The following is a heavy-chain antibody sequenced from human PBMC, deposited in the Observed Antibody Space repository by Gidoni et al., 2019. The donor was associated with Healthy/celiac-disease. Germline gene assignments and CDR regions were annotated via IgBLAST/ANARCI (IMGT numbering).Heavy chain of an antibody. V-gene: IGHV3-64D*06. Sequence: EVQLVESGGGLVQPGGSLRLSCSASGFTFSSYAMHWVRQAQGKGLEYVSAISSNGGSTYYADSVKGRFTISRDNSKNTLYLQMSSLRAEDTAVYYCVKDRVRYFDWLDYWGQGTLVTVSS. CDR2: ISSNGGST. D-gene: IGHD3-9*01. CDR1: GFTFSSYA. J-gene: IGHJ4*02. CDR3: VKDRVRYFDWLDY.